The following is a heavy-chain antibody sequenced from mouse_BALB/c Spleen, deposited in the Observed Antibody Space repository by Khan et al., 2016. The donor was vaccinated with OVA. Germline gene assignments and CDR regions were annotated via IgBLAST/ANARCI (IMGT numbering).Heavy chain of an antibody. CDR2: IFPGSDTP. CDR3: ARGGYSVFAY. D-gene: IGHD2-14*01. J-gene: IGHJ3*01. V-gene: IGHV1-77*01. Sequence: VQLKQSGPELVKPGASLKVSCKASGYTFTDYIIGWVKQSARQGLEWIGDIFPGSDTPYYNEKFKDKATLTADKSSNTAYMQLSSLTSEDSAVYFCARGGYSVFAYWGQGTLVTVSA. CDR1: GYTFTDYI.